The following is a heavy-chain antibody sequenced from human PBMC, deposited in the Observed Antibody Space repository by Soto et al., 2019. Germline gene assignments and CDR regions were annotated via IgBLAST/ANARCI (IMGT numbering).Heavy chain of an antibody. D-gene: IGHD6-19*01. CDR3: ARETEGYSSGWYDEYAVFEI. CDR1: GYTFTSYG. Sequence: ASVKVSCKASGYTFTSYGISWVRQAPGQGLEWMGWISAYNGNTNYAQKLQGRVTMTTDTSTSTAYMELRSLRSDDTAVYYCARETEGYSSGWYDEYAVFEIWGQGTMVTVSS. CDR2: ISAYNGNT. V-gene: IGHV1-18*01. J-gene: IGHJ3*02.